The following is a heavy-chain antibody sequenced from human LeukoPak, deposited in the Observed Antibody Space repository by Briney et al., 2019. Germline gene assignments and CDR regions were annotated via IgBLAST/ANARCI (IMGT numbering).Heavy chain of an antibody. CDR3: ARLGGWETMVWYYFGY. D-gene: IGHD4/OR15-4a*01. CDR2: IYPGDSDT. CDR1: GYSFTSYC. Sequence: GESLKISCKGSGYSFTSYCIGWVRQMPGKGLEWMGIIYPGDSDTRYSPSFQGQVTISADKSISTAYLQWSSLKASDTAMYYCARLGGWETMVWYYFGYWGQGTLVTVSS. V-gene: IGHV5-51*01. J-gene: IGHJ4*02.